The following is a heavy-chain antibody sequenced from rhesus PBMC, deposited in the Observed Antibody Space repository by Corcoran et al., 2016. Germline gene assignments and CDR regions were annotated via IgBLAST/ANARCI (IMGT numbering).Heavy chain of an antibody. CDR3: ARGSTVDY. J-gene: IGHJ4*01. Sequence: QVQLQESGPGLVKPSETLSLTCAVSGGSVSSGHWWNWIRQPPGKGLEWIGYISGSSAATYYHPSLKSRFTFSRDTSKNHFSLRRNSVTAADTAVYYWARGSTVDYWGPGVLVTVSS. CDR2: ISGSSAAT. CDR1: GGSVSSGHW. V-gene: IGHV4-65*01.